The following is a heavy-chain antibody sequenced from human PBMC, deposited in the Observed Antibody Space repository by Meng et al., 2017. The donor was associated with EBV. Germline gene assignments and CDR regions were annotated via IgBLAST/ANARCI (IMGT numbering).Heavy chain of an antibody. CDR1: GFSSSTRGVG. Sequence: QMTQSGAELTLAKSTQTLSRTFTCAGFSSSTRGVGVGLIRQPPGKALEWLALIYWDDDKRYSPSRKSRLTINKDTSKNQVVLTMTNMDPVDAATYYCAHIIAARPFDYWGQGTLVTVSS. D-gene: IGHD6-6*01. V-gene: IGHV2-5*02. CDR2: IYWDDDK. J-gene: IGHJ4*02. CDR3: AHIIAARPFDY.